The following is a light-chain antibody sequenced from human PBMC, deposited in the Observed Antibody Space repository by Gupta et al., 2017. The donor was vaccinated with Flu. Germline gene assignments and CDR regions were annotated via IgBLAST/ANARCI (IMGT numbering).Light chain of an antibody. J-gene: IGLJ2*01. CDR1: NSNIGSNA. CDR3: ASWDDGLSAVV. V-gene: IGLV1-44*01. Sequence: GTPGQRVTISCSGSNSNIGSNAVNWYQQFPGAAPKLLIYGDNRRPSGVPDRFSGSRSGTSASLSISGLQSEEEADYYCASWDDGLSAVVFGGGTALTVL. CDR2: GDN.